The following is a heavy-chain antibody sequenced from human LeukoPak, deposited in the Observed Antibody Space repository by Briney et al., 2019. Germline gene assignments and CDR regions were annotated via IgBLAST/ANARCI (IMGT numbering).Heavy chain of an antibody. CDR3: ARRGFTTVTIYYYSGMDV. J-gene: IGHJ6*02. D-gene: IGHD4-17*01. CDR2: IYYSGST. Sequence: SETLSLTCTVSGGSISSYYWSWIRQPPGKGLEWIGYIYYSGSTNYNPSLKSRVTISVDTSKNQFSLKLSSVTAADTAVYYCARRGFTTVTIYYYSGMDVWGQGTTVTVSS. V-gene: IGHV4-59*08. CDR1: GGSISSYY.